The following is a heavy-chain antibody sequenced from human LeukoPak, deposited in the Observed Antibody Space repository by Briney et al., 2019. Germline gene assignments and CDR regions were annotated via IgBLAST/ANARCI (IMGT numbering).Heavy chain of an antibody. J-gene: IGHJ4*02. CDR2: IYSGGST. V-gene: IGHV3-53*01. CDR3: ARANDYGDSLDS. D-gene: IGHD4-17*01. CDR1: GFTVSSNY. Sequence: GGSLRLSCAASGFTVSSNYMSWVRQAPGKGLEWVSVIYSGGSTYYADSVKGRFTISRDNSKNTLYLQMNSLRAEDTAVYYCARANDYGDSLDSWGQGTLVTVSS.